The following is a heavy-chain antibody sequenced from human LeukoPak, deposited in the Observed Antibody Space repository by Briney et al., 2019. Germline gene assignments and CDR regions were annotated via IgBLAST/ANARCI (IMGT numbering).Heavy chain of an antibody. V-gene: IGHV4-39*01. J-gene: IGHJ3*02. Sequence: PSETLSLTCTVSGGSISSSSYYWGWIRQPPGKGLEWIGSIYYSGSTYYNPSLKSRVTISVDTSKNQFSLKLSSVTAADTAVYYCATPIVVVPAAMNYHAFDIWGQGTMVTVSS. CDR2: IYYSGST. D-gene: IGHD2-2*01. CDR3: ATPIVVVPAAMNYHAFDI. CDR1: GGSISSSSYY.